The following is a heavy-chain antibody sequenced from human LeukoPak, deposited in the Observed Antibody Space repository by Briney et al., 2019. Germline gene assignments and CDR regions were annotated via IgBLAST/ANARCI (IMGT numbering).Heavy chain of an antibody. Sequence: PGGSLRLSCSPSGFTFRDYNMNWVRQAPGKGLEWVSNIKSTGTITYYEDSVKGRLTISRDNAKNSLYLQMNSLRDEDTAVYYCARTYYDSSGFYWEAFDSWGQGTPVTVSS. D-gene: IGHD3-22*01. CDR3: ARTYYDSSGFYWEAFDS. CDR1: GFTFRDYN. J-gene: IGHJ4*02. V-gene: IGHV3-48*02. CDR2: IKSTGTIT.